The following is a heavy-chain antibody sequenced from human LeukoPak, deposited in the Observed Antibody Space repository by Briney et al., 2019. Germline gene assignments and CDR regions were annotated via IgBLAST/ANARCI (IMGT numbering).Heavy chain of an antibody. CDR2: NKEDGTDK. J-gene: IGHJ4*02. V-gene: IGHV3-7*01. Sequence: GGSLRLSCAASGFTFSSYAMHWVRQAPGKGLEWVANNKEDGTDKYYVDSVKGRFTISGDNTKNSLFLQLNSLRAEDTAVYYCVRDRGWFHFDLWGQGTLVTVSS. CDR1: GFTFSSYA. D-gene: IGHD3-10*01. CDR3: VRDRGWFHFDL.